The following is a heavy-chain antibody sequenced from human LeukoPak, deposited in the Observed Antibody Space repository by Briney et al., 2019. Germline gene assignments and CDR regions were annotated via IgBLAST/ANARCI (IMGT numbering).Heavy chain of an antibody. CDR1: GFTFSNAW. D-gene: IGHD3-10*01. V-gene: IGHV3-7*03. CDR3: AKDDAWIRFGE. CDR2: IKQDGSEK. Sequence: GGSLRLSCAASGFTFSNAWMSWVRQAPGKGLEWVANIKQDGSEKYYVDSVKGRFNISRDNAKNSLYLQMNSLRAEDTAVYFCAKDDAWIRFGEWSQGTLVTVSS. J-gene: IGHJ4*02.